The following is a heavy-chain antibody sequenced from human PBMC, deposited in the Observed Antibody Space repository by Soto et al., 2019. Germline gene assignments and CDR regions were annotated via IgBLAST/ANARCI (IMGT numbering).Heavy chain of an antibody. J-gene: IGHJ4*02. D-gene: IGHD1-26*01. CDR2: IYNSGST. V-gene: IGHV4-30-4*01. CDR1: GGSISSGDYY. Sequence: QVQLQEPGPRLVEPSQTLSLTCTVSGGSISSGDYYWSWIRQPPGTGLEWIGHIYNSGSTYSNPSLKRRVTITGDMSKNQFSLKLSSVTAADAAVYYCARGPSGDKVDYWGQGTLVTVSS. CDR3: ARGPSGDKVDY.